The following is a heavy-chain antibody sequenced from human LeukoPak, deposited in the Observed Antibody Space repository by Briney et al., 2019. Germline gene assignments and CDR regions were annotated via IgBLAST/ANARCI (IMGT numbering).Heavy chain of an antibody. Sequence: GGSLKLSCAASGFTFSGSAMHWVRQASGKGLEWVGRIRSKTNSYATAYAASVKGRFTISRDDSKNTAYLQMNSLKTEDTAVYYCTRYYYDGSGYYYLFDYWGQGTLVTVSS. V-gene: IGHV3-73*01. J-gene: IGHJ4*02. CDR1: GFTFSGSA. D-gene: IGHD3-22*01. CDR3: TRYYYDGSGYYYLFDY. CDR2: IRSKTNSYAT.